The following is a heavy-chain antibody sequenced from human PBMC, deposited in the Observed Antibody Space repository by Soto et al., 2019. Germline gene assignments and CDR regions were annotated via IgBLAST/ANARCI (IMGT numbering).Heavy chain of an antibody. CDR1: GDSVSSSSAA. CDR2: TYYRSKWYN. D-gene: IGHD1-26*01. V-gene: IGHV6-1*01. Sequence: PSQTLSLTCAISGDSVSSSSAAWSWIRQSPSRGLEWLGRTYYRSKWYNQYALSVKSRITINPGTSKNQFSLQLNSVTPEDTAVYYCARWEHEHGKMDVWGRGTTVTVSS. J-gene: IGHJ6*02. CDR3: ARWEHEHGKMDV.